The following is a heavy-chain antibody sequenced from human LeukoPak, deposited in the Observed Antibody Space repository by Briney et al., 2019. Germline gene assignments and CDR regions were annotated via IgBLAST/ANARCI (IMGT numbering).Heavy chain of an antibody. V-gene: IGHV4-59*01. Sequence: SETLSLTCTVSGGSISSYYWSWIRQPPGKGLEWIGYIYYSGSTNYNPSLKSRVTISVDTSKNQFSLKLSSVTAADTAVYYCARASYSYGISGWVPFDYWGQGTLVTVSS. CDR1: GGSISSYY. CDR2: IYYSGST. CDR3: ARASYSYGISGWVPFDY. J-gene: IGHJ4*02. D-gene: IGHD3-22*01.